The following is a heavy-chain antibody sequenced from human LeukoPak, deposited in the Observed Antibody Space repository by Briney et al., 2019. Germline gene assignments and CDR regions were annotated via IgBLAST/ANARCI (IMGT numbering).Heavy chain of an antibody. CDR2: IWYGGSNK. V-gene: IGHV3-30*04. Sequence: GGSLRLSCAASGFTFSSYAMHWVRQAPGKGLEWVAVIWYGGSNKYYADSVKGRFTISRDNSKNTLYLQMNSLRAEDTAVYYCARDSTGYSGYDSAYYYYYYMDVWGKGTTVTVSS. D-gene: IGHD5-12*01. J-gene: IGHJ6*03. CDR3: ARDSTGYSGYDSAYYYYYYMDV. CDR1: GFTFSSYA.